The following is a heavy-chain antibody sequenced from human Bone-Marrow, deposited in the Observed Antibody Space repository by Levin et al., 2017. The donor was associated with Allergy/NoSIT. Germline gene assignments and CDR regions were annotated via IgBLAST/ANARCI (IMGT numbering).Heavy chain of an antibody. CDR3: ARDAAGDSRGYDY. CDR2: IYYSGST. V-gene: IGHV4-61*01. J-gene: IGHJ4*02. D-gene: IGHD3-22*01. CDR1: GGSVSSGSYY. Sequence: MSSETLSLTCTVSGGSVSSGSYYWSWIRQPPGKGLEWIGYIYYSGSTNYNPSLKSRVTISVDTSKNQFSLQLSSVTAADTAVYYCARDAAGDSRGYDYWGQGTLVTVSS.